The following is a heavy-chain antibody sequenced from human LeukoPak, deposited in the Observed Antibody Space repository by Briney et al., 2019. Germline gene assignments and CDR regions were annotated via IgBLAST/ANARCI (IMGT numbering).Heavy chain of an antibody. V-gene: IGHV1-18*04. D-gene: IGHD4-23*01. CDR3: ARDNSVEDTAWWFDP. CDR2: ISAYNGNT. Sequence: GASVKVSCKASGYTFTSYYMHWVRQAPGQGLEWMGWISAYNGNTNYAQKFQGRVTMTRDMSTSTDYMELSSLRSEDTAVYYCARDNSVEDTAWWFDPWGQGTLVTVSS. J-gene: IGHJ5*02. CDR1: GYTFTSYY.